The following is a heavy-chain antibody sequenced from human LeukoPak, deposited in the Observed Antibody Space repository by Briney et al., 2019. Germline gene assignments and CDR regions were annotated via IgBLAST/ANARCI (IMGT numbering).Heavy chain of an antibody. D-gene: IGHD3-9*01. CDR3: AKVNDILTGYPDY. CDR1: GFTFSSYA. J-gene: IGHJ4*02. CDR2: ISGSGGST. Sequence: GGSLRLSCAASGFTFSSYAMSWVRQAPGKGLERVSAISGSGGSTYYADSVKGRFTISRGNSKNTLYLQMNSLRAEDTAVYYCAKVNDILTGYPDYWGQGTLVTVSS. V-gene: IGHV3-23*01.